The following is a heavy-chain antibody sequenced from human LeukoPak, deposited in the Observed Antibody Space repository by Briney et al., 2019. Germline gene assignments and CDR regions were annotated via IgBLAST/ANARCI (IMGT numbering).Heavy chain of an antibody. CDR1: GGTFSSYA. CDR3: ARADIVGATWDY. V-gene: IGHV1-69*13. CDR2: IIPIFGTA. D-gene: IGHD1-26*01. J-gene: IGHJ4*02. Sequence: ASVKVSCKASGGTFSSYAISWVRQAPGRGLEWMGGIIPIFGTANYAQKFQGRVTITADESTSTAYMELSSLRSEDTAVYYCARADIVGATWDYWGQGTLVTVSS.